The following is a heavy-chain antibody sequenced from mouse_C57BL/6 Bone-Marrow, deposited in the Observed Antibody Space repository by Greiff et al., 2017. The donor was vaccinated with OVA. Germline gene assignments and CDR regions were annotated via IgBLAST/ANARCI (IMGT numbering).Heavy chain of an antibody. CDR3: ARSGIYYYGSSYVWYFDV. V-gene: IGHV1-64*01. Sequence: VQLQQPGAELVKPGASVKLSCKASGYTFTSYWMHWVKQRPGQGLEWIGMIHPNSGSTNYNEKFKSKATLTVDKSSSTAYMQLSSLTSEDSAVYFCARSGIYYYGSSYVWYFDVWGTGTTVTVSS. D-gene: IGHD1-1*01. CDR1: GYTFTSYW. CDR2: IHPNSGST. J-gene: IGHJ1*03.